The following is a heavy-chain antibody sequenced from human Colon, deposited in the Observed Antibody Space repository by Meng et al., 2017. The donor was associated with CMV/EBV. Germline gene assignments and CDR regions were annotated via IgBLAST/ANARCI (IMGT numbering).Heavy chain of an antibody. D-gene: IGHD3-3*01. V-gene: IGHV3-23*01. J-gene: IGHJ4*01. CDR2: IIGSGFYT. Sequence: GESLKISCAASGFTFSSYSMNWVRQAPGKGLEWVASIIGSGFYTYYADSVKGRFTISRDNSRNMIDLQMNNLTAEDTALYYCARGTQYSDFWSGFPFWGHGTLVTVSS. CDR1: GFTFSSYS. CDR3: ARGTQYSDFWSGFPF.